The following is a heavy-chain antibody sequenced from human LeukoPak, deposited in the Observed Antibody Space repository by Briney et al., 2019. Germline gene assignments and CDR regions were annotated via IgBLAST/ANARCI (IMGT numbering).Heavy chain of an antibody. CDR1: GGSLSPYY. CDR3: ARLDSGDHGNIPH. CDR2: IYHTGTT. V-gene: IGHV4-59*08. D-gene: IGHD1-26*01. J-gene: IGHJ1*01. Sequence: PSETLSLTCTVSGGSLSPYYWTWIRQPRGKGLEWIGYIYHTGTTKHNPSLSYRVTISVETSKNQFSLRLKSVTAADTAIYYCARLDSGDHGNIPHWGQGTLVTVSS.